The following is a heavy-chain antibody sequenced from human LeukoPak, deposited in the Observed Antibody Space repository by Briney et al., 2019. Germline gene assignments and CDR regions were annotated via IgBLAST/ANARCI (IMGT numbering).Heavy chain of an antibody. D-gene: IGHD4-23*01. CDR2: ISSSSSYI. CDR3: ARVPYGGNSGLFDY. J-gene: IGHJ4*02. V-gene: IGHV3-21*01. Sequence: GGSPRLSCAASGFTFSSYSMNWVRQAPGKGLEWVSSISSSSSYIYYADSVKGRFTISRDNAKNSLYLQMNSLRAEDTAVYYCARVPYGGNSGLFDYWGQGTLVTVSS. CDR1: GFTFSSYS.